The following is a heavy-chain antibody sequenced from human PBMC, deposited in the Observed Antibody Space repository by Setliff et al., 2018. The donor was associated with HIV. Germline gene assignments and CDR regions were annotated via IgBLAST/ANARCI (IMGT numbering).Heavy chain of an antibody. V-gene: IGHV1-46*01. CDR3: ARGWEGGMDY. Sequence: ASVKVSCKASGYTFTRYFMHCVRPAPGQGLEWLGMINPSGGSTWYAQKFQGRVTMTGDTSTNTLYMELSSLRSEDTAVYYCARGWEGGMDYWGQGTLVTVSS. J-gene: IGHJ4*02. CDR1: GYTFTRYF. CDR2: INPSGGST. D-gene: IGHD1-26*01.